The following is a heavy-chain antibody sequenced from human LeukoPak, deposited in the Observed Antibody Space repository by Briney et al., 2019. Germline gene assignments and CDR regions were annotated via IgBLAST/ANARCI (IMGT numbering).Heavy chain of an antibody. J-gene: IGHJ4*02. V-gene: IGHV1-2*02. CDR2: INPNRGGI. Sequence: ASVKVSCKASGYTFTGYYMHSVRQAPGQGLRWLRWINPNRGGINYAETFKRRATMSRDSPIRTAYMELSRLRSDDTAVYYCARASAAYCGGDCYSYPGDYWGQGTLVTVSS. CDR1: GYTFTGYY. D-gene: IGHD2-21*01. CDR3: ARASAAYCGGDCYSYPGDY.